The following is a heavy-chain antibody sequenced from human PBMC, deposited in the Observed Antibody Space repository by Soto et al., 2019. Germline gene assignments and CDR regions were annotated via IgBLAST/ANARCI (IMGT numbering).Heavy chain of an antibody. CDR3: ARAGAGYCSGGSCYSDSYYGMDX. Sequence: SETLSLTCTVSGGSISSYYWSWIRQPPGKGLEWILYIYYSGSTNYNPSLKSRVTISVDTSKNQFSLKLSSVTAEDTAVYYCARAGAGYCSGGSCYSDSYYGMDXWGQGTTVTVS. CDR1: GGSISSYY. CDR2: IYYSGST. J-gene: IGHJ6*02. D-gene: IGHD2-15*01. V-gene: IGHV4-59*01.